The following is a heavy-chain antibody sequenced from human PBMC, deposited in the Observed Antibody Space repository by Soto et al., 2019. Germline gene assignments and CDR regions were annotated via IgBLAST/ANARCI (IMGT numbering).Heavy chain of an antibody. CDR2: IYPGDSET. J-gene: IGHJ5*02. CDR1: GYSFTTYW. V-gene: IGHV5-51*01. Sequence: NISCRGSGYSFTTYWIAWVRQMPGKGLEWVGIIYPGDSETRYSPSFQGQVTMSADKSISTAYLQWSSLKASDSSIYFCAKHKFSSSISSRCDRWGQGTLVTVSS. D-gene: IGHD2-2*01. CDR3: AKHKFSSSISSRCDR.